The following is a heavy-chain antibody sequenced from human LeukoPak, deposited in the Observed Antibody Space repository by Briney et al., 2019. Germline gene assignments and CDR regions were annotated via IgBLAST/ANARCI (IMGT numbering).Heavy chain of an antibody. D-gene: IGHD3-10*01. CDR2: IYPGDSDT. CDR1: GYRFTSYW. Sequence: GESLKISCKGSGYRFTSYWIGWVRQMPGKGLEWMGIIYPGDSDTRYSPSLQGQVTISADKSISTAYLQWSSLKASDTAMYYCARTYYYGSGSYSFQHWGQGTLVTVSS. CDR3: ARTYYYGSGSYSFQH. J-gene: IGHJ1*01. V-gene: IGHV5-51*01.